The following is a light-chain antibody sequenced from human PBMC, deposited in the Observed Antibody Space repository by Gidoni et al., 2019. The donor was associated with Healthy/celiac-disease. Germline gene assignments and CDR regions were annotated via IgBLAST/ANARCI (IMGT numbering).Light chain of an antibody. Sequence: DIVMTQSPDSLAVSLGERATINCKSSQSVSYSSNNKNYLAWYQQKPGQPPKLLIYWASTREPGVPDRFSGSGSGTDFTLTISSLQAEDVAVYYCQQYYSTPLTFGGGTKVEIK. J-gene: IGKJ4*01. CDR2: WAS. CDR1: QSVSYSSNNKNY. CDR3: QQYYSTPLT. V-gene: IGKV4-1*01.